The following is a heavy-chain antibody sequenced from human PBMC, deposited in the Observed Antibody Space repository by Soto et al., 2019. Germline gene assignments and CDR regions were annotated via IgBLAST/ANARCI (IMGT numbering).Heavy chain of an antibody. D-gene: IGHD2-15*01. CDR1: GLTFSSYA. V-gene: IGHV3-23*01. CDR3: AKSLSVVLVPSTLGGNNWFDP. J-gene: IGHJ5*02. Sequence: GGSLRLSCAASGLTFSSYAMNWVRQAPGKGLEWVSAISGSGGSTYYADSVKGRFTISRDNSKNTLYLQMNSLRAEDTAVYFCAKSLSVVLVPSTLGGNNWFDPWGQGTLVTVSS. CDR2: ISGSGGST.